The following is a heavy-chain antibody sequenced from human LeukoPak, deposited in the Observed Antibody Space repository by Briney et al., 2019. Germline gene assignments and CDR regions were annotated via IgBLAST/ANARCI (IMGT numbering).Heavy chain of an antibody. V-gene: IGHV3-23*01. J-gene: IGHJ4*02. CDR3: AKDARRSDGWYFFDH. CDR1: GFTFSSYA. CDR2: ISDSGDTT. D-gene: IGHD6-19*01. Sequence: GGSLRLSCAASGFTFSSYAMGWVRQAPGKGLEWVSVISDSGDTTYYADSVEARFTISRDNSKNTLCLQMNSLRAEDTAIYYCAKDARRSDGWYFFDHWGQGALVTVSS.